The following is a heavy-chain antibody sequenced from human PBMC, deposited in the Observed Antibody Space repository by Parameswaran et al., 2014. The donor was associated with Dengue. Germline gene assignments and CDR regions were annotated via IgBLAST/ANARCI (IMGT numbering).Heavy chain of an antibody. V-gene: IGHV1-69*10. CDR2: IIPILGIA. CDR1: GGTFSSYA. J-gene: IGHJ1*01. CDR3: ARDIVGATTEYFQH. Sequence: VKVSCKASGGTFSSYAISWVRQAPGQGLEWMGGIIPILGIANYAQKFQGRVTITADKSTSTAYMELSSLRSEDTAVYYCARDIVGATTEYFQHWGQGTLVTVSS. D-gene: IGHD1-26*01.